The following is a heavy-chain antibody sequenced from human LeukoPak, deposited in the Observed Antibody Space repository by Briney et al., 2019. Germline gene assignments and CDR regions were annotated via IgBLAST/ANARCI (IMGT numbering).Heavy chain of an antibody. CDR3: AAPTVTSFDY. V-gene: IGHV3-30-3*01. CDR1: GFTFSSYA. J-gene: IGHJ4*02. Sequence: GGSLRLSCAASGFTFSSYAMHGVRQAPGRGLEWVAVISYDGSNKFYADSVKGRFTISRDNSKNTLYLQMNSLRAEDTAVYYCAAPTVTSFDYWGQGTLVTVSS. D-gene: IGHD4-17*01. CDR2: ISYDGSNK.